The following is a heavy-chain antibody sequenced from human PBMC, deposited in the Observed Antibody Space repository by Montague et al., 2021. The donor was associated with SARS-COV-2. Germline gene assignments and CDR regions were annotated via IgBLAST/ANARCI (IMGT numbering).Heavy chain of an antibody. CDR1: GGSFSAYY. Sequence: SETLSLTCAVYGGSFSAYYWTCIRQPPGKGLEWIGEITHSGSSKYNPSPKDRVTISVDKSKYQISLKLTSVTAADTATYYCARGQVTIFAVLMMLPAAGALDLWGQGTTVTVSS. V-gene: IGHV4-34*01. J-gene: IGHJ3*01. D-gene: IGHD3-3*01. CDR3: ARGQVTIFAVLMMLPAAGALDL. CDR2: ITHSGSS.